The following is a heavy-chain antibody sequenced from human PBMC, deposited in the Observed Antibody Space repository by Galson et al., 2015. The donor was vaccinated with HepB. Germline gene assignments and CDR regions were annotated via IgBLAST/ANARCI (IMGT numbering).Heavy chain of an antibody. Sequence: LSLTCTVSGGSISSSSYYWGWIRQPPGKGLEWIGSVYYSGSTYYNPSLKSRVTISVDTSKNQFSLKLSSVTAADTAVYYCARHVYRYSSSWYFAYYYYYGMDVWGQGTTVTVSS. D-gene: IGHD6-13*01. V-gene: IGHV4-39*01. CDR3: ARHVYRYSSSWYFAYYYYYGMDV. CDR1: GGSISSSSYY. J-gene: IGHJ6*02. CDR2: VYYSGST.